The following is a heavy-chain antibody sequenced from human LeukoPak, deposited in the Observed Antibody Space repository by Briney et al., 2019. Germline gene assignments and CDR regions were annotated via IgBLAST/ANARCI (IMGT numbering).Heavy chain of an antibody. V-gene: IGHV1-69*04. CDR1: GYTFTSYA. Sequence: SVKVSCKASGYTFTSYAMHWVRQAPGQRLEWMGRIIPILGIANYAQKFQGRVTITADKSTSTAYMELSSLRSEDTAVYYCARGTGGTDYWGQGTLVTVSS. J-gene: IGHJ4*02. D-gene: IGHD4-23*01. CDR2: IIPILGIA. CDR3: ARGTGGTDY.